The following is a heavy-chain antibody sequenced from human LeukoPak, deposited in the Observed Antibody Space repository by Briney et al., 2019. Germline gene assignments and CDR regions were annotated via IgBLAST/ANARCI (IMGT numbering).Heavy chain of an antibody. CDR3: VILKNYYDSSGFISN. J-gene: IGHJ4*02. CDR1: GFTISDHY. D-gene: IGHD3-22*01. Sequence: GGPLRLSCAASGFTISDHYMDWVRQAPGKGLEWVAVIWYDGSNKYYADSVKGRFTISRDNSKNTLYLQMNSLRAEDTAVYYCVILKNYYDSSGFISNWGQGTLVTVSS. CDR2: IWYDGSNK. V-gene: IGHV3-33*08.